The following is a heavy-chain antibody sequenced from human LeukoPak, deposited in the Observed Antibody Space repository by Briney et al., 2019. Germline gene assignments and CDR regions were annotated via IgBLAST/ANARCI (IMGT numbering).Heavy chain of an antibody. J-gene: IGHJ4*02. CDR3: AGRESDGSGSRTFDY. CDR1: GGSFSGYY. V-gene: IGHV4-34*01. CDR2: INHSGST. Sequence: SETLSLTCAVSGGSFSGYYWSWTRQPPGKGLEWIGEINHSGSTNYNPSLKSRVTISVDTSKNQFSLKLSSVTAADTAVYYCAGRESDGSGSRTFDYWGQGTLVTVSS. D-gene: IGHD3-10*01.